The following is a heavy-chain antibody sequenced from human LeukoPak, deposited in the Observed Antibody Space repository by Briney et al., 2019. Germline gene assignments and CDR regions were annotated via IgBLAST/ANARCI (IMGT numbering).Heavy chain of an antibody. Sequence: SETLSLTCTVSGGSISSSNYYWGWIRQPPGKGLGWIGTIYDSGSTYYNPSLKSRVTISVDTSKNQFSLKLSSVTAADTAVYYCARGGWNKFDYWGQGTLVTVSS. CDR2: IYDSGST. D-gene: IGHD3-22*01. CDR3: ARGGWNKFDY. J-gene: IGHJ4*02. CDR1: GGSISSSNYY. V-gene: IGHV4-39*07.